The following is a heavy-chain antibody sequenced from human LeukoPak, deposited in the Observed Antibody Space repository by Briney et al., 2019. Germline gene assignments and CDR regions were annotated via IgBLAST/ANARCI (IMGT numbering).Heavy chain of an antibody. CDR2: INHSGST. J-gene: IGHJ4*02. D-gene: IGHD3-22*01. V-gene: IGHV4-34*01. CDR1: GGSFSGYY. CDR3: ARGRRRSSITLIVVVIHNPIYFDY. Sequence: PSETLSLTCPVYGGSFSGYYWSWIRQPPGEGLEWIGEINHSGSTNYNPSLKSRVTISVDTSKNQFSLKLSSVTAADTAVYYCARGRRRSSITLIVVVIHNPIYFDYWGQGTLVTVSS.